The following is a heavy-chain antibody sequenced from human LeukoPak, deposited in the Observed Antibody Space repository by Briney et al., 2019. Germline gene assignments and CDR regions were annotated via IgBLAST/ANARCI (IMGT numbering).Heavy chain of an antibody. CDR1: GGSFSGYY. J-gene: IGHJ4*02. V-gene: IGHV4-34*01. CDR3: ARLKRWQQLVTAPQCYFDY. CDR2: INHSGST. Sequence: PSETLSLTCAVYGGSFSGYYWSWIRQPPGKGLEWIGEINHSGSTNYNPSLKSRVTISVDTSKNQFSLKLSPVTAADTAVYYCARLKRWQQLVTAPQCYFDYWGQGTLVTVSS. D-gene: IGHD6-13*01.